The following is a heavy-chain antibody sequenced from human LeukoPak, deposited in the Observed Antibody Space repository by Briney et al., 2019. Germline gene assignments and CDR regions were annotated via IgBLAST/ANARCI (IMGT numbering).Heavy chain of an antibody. J-gene: IGHJ4*02. CDR1: EITSSNYE. CDR2: ISRGGSDI. CDR3: ARAQLLRLENFLDY. V-gene: IGHV3-48*03. Sequence: GGSIRLSCAASEITSSNYEMNWVRQAPGQGLEWVSYISRGGSDIYYADSVKGRFTISSDNAKNSVYLQMNSLRAEDTAVYYCARAQLLRLENFLDYWGQGTLVTVSS. D-gene: IGHD4-23*01.